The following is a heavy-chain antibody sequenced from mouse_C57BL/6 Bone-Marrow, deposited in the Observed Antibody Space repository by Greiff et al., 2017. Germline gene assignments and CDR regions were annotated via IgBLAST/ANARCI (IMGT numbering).Heavy chain of an antibody. CDR3: ARLRGPYGNYDYFDY. CDR1: GYTFTDHT. CDR2: IYPRDGST. Sequence: QVQLQQSDAELVKPGASVKISCKVSGYTFTDHTIHWMKQRPEQGLEWIGYIYPRDGSTKYNEKFKGKATLTADKSSSTAYMQLNSLASEDSAVYFCARLRGPYGNYDYFDYWGQGTTLTVSS. V-gene: IGHV1-78*01. D-gene: IGHD2-1*01. J-gene: IGHJ2*01.